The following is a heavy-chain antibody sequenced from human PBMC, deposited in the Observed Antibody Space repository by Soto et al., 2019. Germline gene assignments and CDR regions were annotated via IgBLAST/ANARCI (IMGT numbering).Heavy chain of an antibody. D-gene: IGHD3-9*01. J-gene: IGHJ4*02. CDR3: ARAATYYDILTGYYIFDY. CDR2: IYYSGST. Sequence: IRQPPGKGLEWIGYIYYSGSTNYNPSLKSRVTISVDTSKNQFSLKLSSVTAADTAVYYCARAATYYDILTGYYIFDYWGQGTLVTVSS. V-gene: IGHV4-59*08.